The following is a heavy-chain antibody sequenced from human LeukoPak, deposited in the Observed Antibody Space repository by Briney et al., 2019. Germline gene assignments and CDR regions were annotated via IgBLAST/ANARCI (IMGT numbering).Heavy chain of an antibody. J-gene: IGHJ4*02. V-gene: IGHV4-34*01. CDR2: INHSGST. D-gene: IGHD1-14*01. CDR1: GFTVSSNH. CDR3: ARDRRGIGFDY. Sequence: GSLRLSCAASGFTVSSNHMSWIRQPPGKGLEWIGEINHSGSTNYNPSLKSRVTISVDTSKNQFSLKLSSVTAADTAVYYCARDRRGIGFDYWGQGTLVTVSS.